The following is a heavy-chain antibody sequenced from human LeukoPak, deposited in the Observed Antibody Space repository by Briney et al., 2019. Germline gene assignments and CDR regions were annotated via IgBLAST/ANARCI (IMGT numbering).Heavy chain of an antibody. J-gene: IGHJ4*02. CDR1: GDSFTSVTDY. D-gene: IGHD6-19*01. CDR3: AGERGEEYSSGWYKTNYFYN. V-gene: IGHV4-39*07. CDR2: GDYSGGT. Sequence: PSETPSLTCTVSGDSFTSVTDYWAWIRQLPGKGLEWIASGDYSGGTYYNPSLESRVAISADMSKNQISLKLTSVTGADTAVYYCAGERGEEYSSGWYKTNYFYNWGQGIRVTVSS.